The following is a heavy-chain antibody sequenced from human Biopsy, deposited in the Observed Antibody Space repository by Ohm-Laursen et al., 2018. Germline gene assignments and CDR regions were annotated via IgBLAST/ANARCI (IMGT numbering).Heavy chain of an antibody. CDR1: GGSISGSS. CDR3: AKHGSGWTGDDAFHI. Sequence: GTLSLTSTVSGGSISGSSWSWIRQAPGKGLEWIGYISYSRDTNYNPSLKSRITISVDTSKNQFSLKLTSVTAADTAVYYCAKHGSGWTGDDAFHIWGQGTMVTVSS. V-gene: IGHV4-59*08. J-gene: IGHJ3*02. D-gene: IGHD6-25*01. CDR2: ISYSRDT.